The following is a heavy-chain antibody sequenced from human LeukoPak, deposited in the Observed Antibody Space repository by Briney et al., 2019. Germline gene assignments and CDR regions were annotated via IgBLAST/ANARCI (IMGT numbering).Heavy chain of an antibody. Sequence: GESLKISCKGSGYSFTSYWISWVRQMPGKGLEWMGRIGPSDSYTNYSPSFQGHVTISADKSISTAYLQWSSLKASDTAIYYCARRGGAVALDYWGQGTLVTVSS. D-gene: IGHD6-19*01. CDR1: GYSFTSYW. CDR3: ARRGGAVALDY. V-gene: IGHV5-10-1*01. J-gene: IGHJ4*02. CDR2: IGPSDSYT.